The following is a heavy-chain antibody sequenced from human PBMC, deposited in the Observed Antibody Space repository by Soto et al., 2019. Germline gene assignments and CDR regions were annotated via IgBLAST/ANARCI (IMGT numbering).Heavy chain of an antibody. J-gene: IGHJ4*02. V-gene: IGHV1-3*01. CDR1: GYTFTSYA. CDR2: INAGNGNT. Sequence: ASVKVSCKASGYTFTSYAMHWVRQAPGQRLEWMGWINAGNGNTKYSQKFQGRVTITRDTSASTAYMELSSLKSEDTAVYYCARGVTSGSFPPFDLWGQGTLVTVSS. CDR3: ARGVTSGSFPPFDL. D-gene: IGHD1-26*01.